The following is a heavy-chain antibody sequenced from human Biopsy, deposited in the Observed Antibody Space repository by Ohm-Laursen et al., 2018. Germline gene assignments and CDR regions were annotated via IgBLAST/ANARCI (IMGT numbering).Heavy chain of an antibody. CDR2: VYYTGST. Sequence: SETLSLTCTVSGGSISSDYWSWIRQPPGKGLQWIGYVYYTGSTDHNPSLQSRVTISVDTSKNHFSLRLRSVTPADSAIYYCARDRGYYSDRTVPGYFDLWGRGTLVTVSS. D-gene: IGHD3-22*01. CDR3: ARDRGYYSDRTVPGYFDL. CDR1: GGSISSDY. J-gene: IGHJ2*01. V-gene: IGHV4-59*01.